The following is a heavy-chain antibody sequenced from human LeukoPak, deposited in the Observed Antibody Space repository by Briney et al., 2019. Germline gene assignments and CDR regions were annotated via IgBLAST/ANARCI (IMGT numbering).Heavy chain of an antibody. CDR3: ARDQGYYYGMDV. V-gene: IGHV4-59*01. CDR1: GGSISSYY. CDR2: IYYSGST. Sequence: PSETLSLTRTVSGGSISSYYWSWIRQPPGKGLEWIGYIYYSGSTNYNPSLKSRVTISVDTSKNQFSLKLSSVTAADPAVYYCARDQGYYYGMDVWGQGTTVTVSS. J-gene: IGHJ6*02.